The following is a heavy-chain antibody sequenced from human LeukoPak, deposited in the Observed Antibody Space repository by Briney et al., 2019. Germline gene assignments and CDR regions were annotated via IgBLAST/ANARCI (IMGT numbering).Heavy chain of an antibody. CDR3: ARANGGNWNYYYYYYMDV. D-gene: IGHD4-23*01. CDR1: GGSISSYY. V-gene: IGHV4-59*01. Sequence: SETLSLTCTVSGGSISSYYWSWIRQPPGKGLEWIGYIYYSGSTNYNPSLKSRVTISVDTSKNQFSLKLSSVTAADTAVYYCARANGGNWNYYYYYYMDVWGKGTTVTVSS. CDR2: IYYSGST. J-gene: IGHJ6*03.